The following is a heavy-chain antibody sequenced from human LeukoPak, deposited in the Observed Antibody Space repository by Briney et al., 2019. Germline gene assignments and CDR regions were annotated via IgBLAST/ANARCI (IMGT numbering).Heavy chain of an antibody. V-gene: IGHV1-18*04. CDR3: ARVPMVRGVIISNWFDP. CDR1: GYTFTSYG. CDR2: ISAYNGNT. D-gene: IGHD3-10*01. Sequence: ASVKVSCKASGYTFTSYGISWVRQAPGQGLEWMGWISAYNGNTNYAQKLQGRVTMTTDTSTSTAYMELRSLRSDDTAVYYCARVPMVRGVIISNWFDPWGQGTLVTVSS. J-gene: IGHJ5*02.